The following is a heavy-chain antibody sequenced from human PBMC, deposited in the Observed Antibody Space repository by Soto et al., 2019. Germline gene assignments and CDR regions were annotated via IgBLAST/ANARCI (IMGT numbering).Heavy chain of an antibody. J-gene: IGHJ6*02. CDR1: GFTFSSYG. D-gene: IGHD6-13*01. V-gene: IGHV3-33*01. CDR3: ARDRGAAAGTRYYYSMDV. Sequence: QVQLVESGGGVVQPGRSLRLSCAASGFTFSSYGMHWVRQAPGKGLECVAVIWYDGTNKYYADSVKGRFTISRDNSKNTLYLQMNSLRAEDSAVYYCARDRGAAAGTRYYYSMDVWGQGTTVTVSS. CDR2: IWYDGTNK.